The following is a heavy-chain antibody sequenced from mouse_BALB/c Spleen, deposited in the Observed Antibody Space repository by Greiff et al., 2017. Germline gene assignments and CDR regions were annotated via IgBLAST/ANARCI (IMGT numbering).Heavy chain of an antibody. CDR3: ARSNYRYDVAMDY. Sequence: QVQLQQSGAELVRPGTSVKVSCKASGYAFTNYLIEWVKQRPGQGLEWIGVINPGSGGTNYNEKFKGKATLTADKSSSTAYMQLSSLTSDDSAVYFCARSNYRYDVAMDYWGQGTSVTVSS. D-gene: IGHD2-14*01. V-gene: IGHV1-54*01. CDR1: GYAFTNYL. CDR2: INPGSGGT. J-gene: IGHJ4*01.